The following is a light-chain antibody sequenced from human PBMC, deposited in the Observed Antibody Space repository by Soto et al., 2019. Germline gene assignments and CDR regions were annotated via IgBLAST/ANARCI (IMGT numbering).Light chain of an antibody. J-gene: IGLJ1*01. V-gene: IGLV2-14*01. CDR2: EVT. Sequence: QSVLTQPASVSGSPGQSITISCTGTSSDVGGYNYVSWFQHHPGKAPKLMIYEVTNRPSGVSDRFSGSKSGNTASLTISGLQAGDEADYYCTSYTSSTTGVFGTGTKLTVL. CDR3: TSYTSSTTGV. CDR1: SSDVGGYNY.